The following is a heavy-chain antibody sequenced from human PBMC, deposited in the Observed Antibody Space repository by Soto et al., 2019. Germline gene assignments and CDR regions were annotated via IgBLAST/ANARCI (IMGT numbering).Heavy chain of an antibody. CDR1: GDSISSGNKY. CDR3: ARVPSPFDPSYDMEV. Sequence: SETLCLTCTVSGDSISSGNKYWSWIRQPPGKGLEWIGYVFSSGTTYYNPSLKGRVSISLDASENQFSLKFASVTDADSAVYYCARVPSPFDPSYDMEVCGQATTVTVSS. V-gene: IGHV4-30-4*01. D-gene: IGHD3-16*01. J-gene: IGHJ6*02. CDR2: VFSSGTT.